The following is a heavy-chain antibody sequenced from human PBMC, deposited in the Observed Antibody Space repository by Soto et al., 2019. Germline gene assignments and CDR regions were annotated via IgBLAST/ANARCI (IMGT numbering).Heavy chain of an antibody. V-gene: IGHV3-49*03. CDR1: GFTLSAYA. D-gene: IGHD3-16*01. Sequence: PGGARRLSCTASGFTLSAYAMSWFRLAPGKGREWVVSIRTKAYRVTTDYAAAGKARFTTSRDVSKSLAYLQMNGLKTEDTAVYYCNSWGRIPSRSPFCSYGVDFWGQGTTVTVP. CDR2: IRTKAYRVTT. J-gene: IGHJ6*02. CDR3: NSWGRIPSRSPFCSYGVDF.